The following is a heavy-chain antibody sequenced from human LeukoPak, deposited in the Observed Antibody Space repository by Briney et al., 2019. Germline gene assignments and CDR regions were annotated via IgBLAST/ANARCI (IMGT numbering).Heavy chain of an antibody. CDR2: IYYSGST. Sequence: SETLSLTCTVSGGSISSFYWSWLRQPPGKGLEWIGYIYYSGSTNYNPSLKSRVTISVDTSKNHFSLKLSSVTAADTAVYYCARDGWDSEYFQYWGQGTLVTVSS. V-gene: IGHV4-59*01. CDR3: ARDGWDSEYFQY. D-gene: IGHD1-26*01. CDR1: GGSISSFY. J-gene: IGHJ1*01.